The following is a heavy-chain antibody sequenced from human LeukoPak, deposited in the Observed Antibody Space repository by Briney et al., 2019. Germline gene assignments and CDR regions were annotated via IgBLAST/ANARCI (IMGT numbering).Heavy chain of an antibody. CDR3: ARRGDYEFDS. V-gene: IGHV4-39*01. D-gene: IGHD4-17*01. Sequence: SETLSLTCSVSGGSVTGGGYYWGWIRQPPGKGLEWIGSIYYSGSTYYNPSLKSRVTISVDTSKNQFSLKLTSVTAADTAVYYCARRGDYEFDSWGQGTLVTVSS. J-gene: IGHJ4*02. CDR1: GGSVTGGGYY. CDR2: IYYSGST.